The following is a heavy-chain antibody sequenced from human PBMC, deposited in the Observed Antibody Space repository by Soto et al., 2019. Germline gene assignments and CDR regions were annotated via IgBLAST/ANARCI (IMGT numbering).Heavy chain of an antibody. V-gene: IGHV3-53*01. Sequence: GSLRLSCAASGFTVSSNYMSWVRQAPGKGLEWVSVIYSGGSTYYADSVKGRFTISRDNAKNTLYLQMNSLRAEDTAVYYCARASHYDILTGYYYFDYWGQGTLVTVSS. CDR2: IYSGGST. CDR1: GFTVSSNY. CDR3: ARASHYDILTGYYYFDY. J-gene: IGHJ4*02. D-gene: IGHD3-9*01.